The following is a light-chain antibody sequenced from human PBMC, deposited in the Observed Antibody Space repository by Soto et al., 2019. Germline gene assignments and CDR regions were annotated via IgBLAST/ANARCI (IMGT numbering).Light chain of an antibody. CDR2: GIS. CDR1: QSVGRN. J-gene: IGKJ1*01. CDR3: HQYNYWPRS. V-gene: IGKV3-15*01. Sequence: EIVLTQSPATLSVSPGERATLSCKASQSVGRNLAWYHQKPGQAPRLLIYGISTRASGVTDRFSGSGSETDFTLSISSLQSDDFALYFCHQYNYWPRSFGQGTRVEVK.